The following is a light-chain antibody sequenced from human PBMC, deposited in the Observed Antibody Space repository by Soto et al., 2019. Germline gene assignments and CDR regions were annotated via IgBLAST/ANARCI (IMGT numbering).Light chain of an antibody. Sequence: DIQMTHSPSSLSASVGDRVTITCHASQNINNYLNWYQQKPGRAPKLLICDASNLEAGVPSRFRGSGSGTDFTFTISCLQPEDIATYYCQQYENLPTFGQGTRLEIK. V-gene: IGKV1-33*01. J-gene: IGKJ5*01. CDR1: QNINNY. CDR3: QQYENLPT. CDR2: DAS.